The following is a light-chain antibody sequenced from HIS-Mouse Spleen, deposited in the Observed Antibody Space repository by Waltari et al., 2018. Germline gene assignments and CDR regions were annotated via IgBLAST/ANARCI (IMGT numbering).Light chain of an antibody. CDR1: SSNIGSNY. J-gene: IGLJ3*02. Sequence: QSVLTQPPSASGTPGQRVTISCSGSSSNIGSNYVSWYQQPHGPAPKLPIYRNNQRPSGVPDRFSGSKSGTSASLAISGLRSEDEADYYCAAWDDSLSGPVFGGGTKLTVL. CDR3: AAWDDSLSGPV. V-gene: IGLV1-47*01. CDR2: RNN.